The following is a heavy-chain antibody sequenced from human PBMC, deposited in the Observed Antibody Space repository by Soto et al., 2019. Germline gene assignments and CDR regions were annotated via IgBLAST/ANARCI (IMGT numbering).Heavy chain of an antibody. D-gene: IGHD3-10*01. J-gene: IGHJ4*02. CDR3: ARATTMVRGVIAHFDY. CDR2: IIPIFGTA. CDR1: GGTFSSYA. Sequence: GASVKVSFKASGGTFSSYAISWVRQAPGQGLEWMGGIIPIFGTANYAQKFQGRVTITADESTSTAYMELSSLRFEDTAVYYCARATTMVRGVIAHFDYWGQGTLVTVSS. V-gene: IGHV1-69*13.